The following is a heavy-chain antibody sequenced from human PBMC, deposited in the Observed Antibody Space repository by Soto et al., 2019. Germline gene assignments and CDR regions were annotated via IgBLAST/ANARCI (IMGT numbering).Heavy chain of an antibody. CDR2: INHSGST. D-gene: IGHD5-12*01. CDR1: GGSFSGYY. J-gene: IGHJ6*03. Sequence: LETLSLTCAVYGGSFSGYYWSWIRQPPGKGLEWIGEINHSGSTNYNPSLKSRVTISVDTSKNQFSLKLSSVTAADTAVYYCARVRTTSGYDTYYYYYYMDVWGKGTTVTVSS. CDR3: ARVRTTSGYDTYYYYYYMDV. V-gene: IGHV4-34*01.